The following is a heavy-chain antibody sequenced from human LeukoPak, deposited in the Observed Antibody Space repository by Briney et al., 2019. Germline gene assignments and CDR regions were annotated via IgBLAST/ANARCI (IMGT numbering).Heavy chain of an antibody. D-gene: IGHD3-16*01. V-gene: IGHV3-11*05. CDR1: GFTFSDYY. CDR2: ISSSSSYT. Sequence: GGSLILSCAASGFTFSDYYMSWIRQAPGKGLEWVSYISSSSSYTNYADSVKGRFTISRDNAKNSLYLQMNSLRAEDTAVYYCARESGGVSLDYWGQGTLVTVSS. J-gene: IGHJ4*02. CDR3: ARESGGVSLDY.